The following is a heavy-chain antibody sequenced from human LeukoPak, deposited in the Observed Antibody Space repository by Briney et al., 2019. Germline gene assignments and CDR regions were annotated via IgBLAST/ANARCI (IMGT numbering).Heavy chain of an antibody. D-gene: IGHD4-17*01. Sequence: GESLKISCKGSGYSFTSDWIGWVRQMPGKGLEWMGIIYPGDSDTSYSPSFQGQVTISADKSISTAYLQWSSLKASDTAMYYCARLGDLYGDYGIHDYWGQGTLVTVSS. CDR1: GYSFTSDW. CDR2: IYPGDSDT. V-gene: IGHV5-51*01. CDR3: ARLGDLYGDYGIHDY. J-gene: IGHJ4*02.